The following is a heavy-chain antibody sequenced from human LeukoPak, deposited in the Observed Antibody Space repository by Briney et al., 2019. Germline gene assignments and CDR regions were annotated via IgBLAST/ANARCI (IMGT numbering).Heavy chain of an antibody. Sequence: GRSLRLSCAASGFTFSSYGMHWVRQAPGKGLEWVAVIWYDGSNKYYAGSVKGRFTISRDNSKNTLYLQMNSLRAEDTAVYYCASHCSSTSCYNYWGQGTLVTVSS. CDR2: IWYDGSNK. J-gene: IGHJ4*02. D-gene: IGHD2-2*02. CDR3: ASHCSSTSCYNY. V-gene: IGHV3-33*01. CDR1: GFTFSSYG.